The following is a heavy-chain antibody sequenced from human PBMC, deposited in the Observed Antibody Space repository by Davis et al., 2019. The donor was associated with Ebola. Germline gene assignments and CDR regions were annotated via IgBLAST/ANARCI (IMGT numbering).Heavy chain of an antibody. CDR1: GFTFSSYW. CDR2: INRDGSTT. J-gene: IGHJ4*02. D-gene: IGHD1-26*01. Sequence: GESLKISCAASGFTFSSYWMHWVRQAPGKGLVWVSCINRDGSTTTYADSVKGRFTISRDNAKNTLYLQMNNPRVEDTAVYYCATLPGYYWGQGTLVTVSS. CDR3: ATLPGYY. V-gene: IGHV3-74*03.